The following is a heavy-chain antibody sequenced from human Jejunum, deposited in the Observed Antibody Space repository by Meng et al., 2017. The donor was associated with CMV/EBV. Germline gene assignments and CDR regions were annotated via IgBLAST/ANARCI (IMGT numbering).Heavy chain of an antibody. J-gene: IGHJ5*02. CDR2: FHPGGTT. V-gene: IGHV4-4*07. CDR1: GGPISGYY. CDR3: ARECVGEAYDCQWNYWFDP. D-gene: IGHD3-16*01. Sequence: QVQLHKSGPGPVRSLETLSLTCSVSGGPISGYYWSWVRQPAGKRLEWIGRFHPGGTTNYNPSLENRITVSVDSSKNQFFLKLTSVTAADTAIYYCARECVGEAYDCQWNYWFDPWGRGTLVTVSS.